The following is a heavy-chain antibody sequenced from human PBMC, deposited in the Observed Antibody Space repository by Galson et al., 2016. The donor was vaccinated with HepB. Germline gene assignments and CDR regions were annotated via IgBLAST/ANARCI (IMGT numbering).Heavy chain of an antibody. CDR1: RFPFTYYT. Sequence: SLRLSCAASRFPFTYYTMDWVRQAPGEGLEWVSSFSSSRSHIFYADSVKGRFTISRDNAKNSLYLQMNSLRANDTAVYYCARTYCSSTSCYLDVWGQGTTVTVSS. J-gene: IGHJ6*02. D-gene: IGHD2-2*01. V-gene: IGHV3-21*01. CDR2: FSSSRSHI. CDR3: ARTYCSSTSCYLDV.